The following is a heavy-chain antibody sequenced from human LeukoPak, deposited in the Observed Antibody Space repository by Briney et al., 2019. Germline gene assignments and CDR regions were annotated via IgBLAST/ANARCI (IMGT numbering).Heavy chain of an antibody. V-gene: IGHV1-2*02. CDR1: GYTFTGYY. CDR3: ARGEQQLVSAEGYDY. CDR2: INPNSGGT. D-gene: IGHD6-13*01. J-gene: IGHJ4*02. Sequence: ASVKVSCKASGYTFTGYYMHWVRQAPGQGLEWMGWINPNSGGTNYAQKFQGRVTMTRDTSISPAYMELSRLRSDDTAVYYCARGEQQLVSAEGYDYWGQGTLVTVSS.